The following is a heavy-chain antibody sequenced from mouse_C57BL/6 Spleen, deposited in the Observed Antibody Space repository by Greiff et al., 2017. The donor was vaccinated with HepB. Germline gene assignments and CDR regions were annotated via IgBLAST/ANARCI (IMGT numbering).Heavy chain of an antibody. J-gene: IGHJ2*01. CDR3: ARRGLPPRDYCDY. D-gene: IGHD2-4*01. CDR1: GFTFSSYG. CDR2: ISSGGSYT. V-gene: IGHV5-6*02. Sequence: EVMLVESGGDLVKPGGSLKLSCAASGFTFSSYGMSWVRQTPDKRLEWVATISSGGSYTYYPDSVKGRFTISRDNAKNTLYLQMSSQKSEDTAMYYWARRGLPPRDYCDYWGQGTTLTVSS.